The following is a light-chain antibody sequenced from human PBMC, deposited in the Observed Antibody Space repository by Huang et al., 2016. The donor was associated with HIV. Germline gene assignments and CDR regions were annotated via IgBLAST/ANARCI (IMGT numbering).Light chain of an antibody. CDR2: WAS. J-gene: IGKJ4*01. V-gene: IGKV4-1*01. CDR1: QTILYSSKNKNY. CDR3: QQYFETPLT. Sequence: DIVMTQSPDSLAVSLGERATVNCKSSQTILYSSKNKNYLAWYQQKPGQPPRLLIYWASTRESGGPDRVSGSGSGRDFTLTISSLQAEDVAVYYCQQYFETPLTFGGGTKVEIK.